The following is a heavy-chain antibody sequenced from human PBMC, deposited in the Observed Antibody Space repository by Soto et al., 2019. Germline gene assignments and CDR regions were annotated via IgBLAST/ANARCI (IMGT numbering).Heavy chain of an antibody. CDR3: ARTLSSTMTTYLFAY. D-gene: IGHD4-17*01. V-gene: IGHV3-21*01. Sequence: LRLSCAASGFTFSSYSMNWVRQAPGKGLEWVSSISSTSSYIYYADSVKGRFTVSRDNAKNSLYLQMNSLRAEDTAVYYCARTLSSTMTTYLFAYWGQGTLVTVSS. CDR2: ISSTSSYI. J-gene: IGHJ4*02. CDR1: GFTFSSYS.